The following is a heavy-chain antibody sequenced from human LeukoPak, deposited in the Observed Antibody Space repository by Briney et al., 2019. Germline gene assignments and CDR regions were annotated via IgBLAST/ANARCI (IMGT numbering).Heavy chain of an antibody. CDR3: AREPSYYDSSGKLDY. CDR1: GGSISSYY. J-gene: IGHJ4*02. CDR2: IYTSGST. Sequence: SETLSLTCTVSGGSISSYYWSWIRQPPGKGLKWIGYIYTSGSTNYNPSLKSRVTISVDTSKNQFSLKLSSVTAADTAVYYCAREPSYYDSSGKLDYWGQGTLVTVSS. D-gene: IGHD3-22*01. V-gene: IGHV4-4*09.